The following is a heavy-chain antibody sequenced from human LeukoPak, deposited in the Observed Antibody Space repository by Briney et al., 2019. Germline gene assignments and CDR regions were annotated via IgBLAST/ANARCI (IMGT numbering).Heavy chain of an antibody. V-gene: IGHV3-33*01. CDR1: GFTFSNYG. CDR3: AREDTSLVIAY. D-gene: IGHD5-18*01. Sequence: PGGSLRLSCAASGFTFSNYGMHWVRQAQGKGLEWVAVMWYDGSNKYYTDSVKGRFTISRDNSKNTLYLQMNSLRAEDTAVYYCAREDTSLVIAYWGQGTLVTVSS. CDR2: MWYDGSNK. J-gene: IGHJ4*02.